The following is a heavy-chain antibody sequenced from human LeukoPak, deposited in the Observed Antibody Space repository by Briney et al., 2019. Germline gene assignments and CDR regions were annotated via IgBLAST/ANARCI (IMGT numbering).Heavy chain of an antibody. J-gene: IGHJ4*02. CDR3: ARDYYATFDY. V-gene: IGHV3-30*03. Sequence: GGSLRLSCVVSGITFSNYDMHWVRQAPGKGLEWVTIISSDGSNKYFLDSVRGRFTISRDNSKNTLFLQMNSLRAEDTALYYCARDYYATFDYWGQGTLVTVSS. D-gene: IGHD3-10*01. CDR1: GITFSNYD. CDR2: ISSDGSNK.